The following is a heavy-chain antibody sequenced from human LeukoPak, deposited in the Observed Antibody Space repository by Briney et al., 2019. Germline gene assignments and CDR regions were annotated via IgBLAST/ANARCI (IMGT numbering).Heavy chain of an antibody. CDR3: ARGAARQVGYYYYYMDV. CDR2: TYYRSKWYN. D-gene: IGHD6-6*01. V-gene: IGHV6-1*01. J-gene: IGHJ6*03. CDR1: GDSVSSNSAA. Sequence: SQTLSLTCAISGDSVSSNSAAWNWIRQSPSRGLEWLGRTYYRSKWYNDYAVSVKSRITINPDTSKNQFSLQLNSVTPEDTAVYYRARGAARQVGYYYYYMDVWGKGTTVTVSS.